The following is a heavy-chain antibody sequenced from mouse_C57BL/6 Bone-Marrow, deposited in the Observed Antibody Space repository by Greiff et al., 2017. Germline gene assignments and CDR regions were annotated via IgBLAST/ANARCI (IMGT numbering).Heavy chain of an antibody. CDR3: ARLGRGFAY. CDR1: GYAFSSSW. CDR2: IYPGDGDT. D-gene: IGHD3-3*01. Sequence: QVQLKESGPVLVKPGASVKISCKASGYAFSSSWMNWVKQRPGQGLEWIGRIYPGDGDTNYNGKFKGKATLTADKSSSTAYMQLSSLTSEDSAVYFCARLGRGFAYWGQGTLVTVSA. J-gene: IGHJ3*01. V-gene: IGHV1-82*01.